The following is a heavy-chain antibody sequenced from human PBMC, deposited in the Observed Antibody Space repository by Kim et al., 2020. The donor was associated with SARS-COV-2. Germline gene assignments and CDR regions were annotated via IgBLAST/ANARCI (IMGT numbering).Heavy chain of an antibody. CDR3: ARLYSSADKYYFDY. D-gene: IGHD6-19*01. V-gene: IGHV1-3*01. J-gene: IGHJ4*02. Sequence: SQKFQGRVTITRDTSASTAYMELSSLRSEDTAVYYCARLYSSADKYYFDYWGQVTLVTVSS.